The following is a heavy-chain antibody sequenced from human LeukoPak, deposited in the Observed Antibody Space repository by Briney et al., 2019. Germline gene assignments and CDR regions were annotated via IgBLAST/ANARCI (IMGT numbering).Heavy chain of an antibody. CDR3: ASSTYSSSWLAAPDAFDI. CDR1: GDSVSSNSAA. D-gene: IGHD6-13*01. V-gene: IGHV6-1*01. Sequence: SQTLSLTCAISGDSVSSNSAAWNWIRQSPSRGLEWLGRTYYRSKWYNDYAVSVKSRITINPDTSKNQFSLQLNSVTPEDTAVYYCASSTYSSSWLAAPDAFDIWGQGTMVTVSS. J-gene: IGHJ3*02. CDR2: TYYRSKWYN.